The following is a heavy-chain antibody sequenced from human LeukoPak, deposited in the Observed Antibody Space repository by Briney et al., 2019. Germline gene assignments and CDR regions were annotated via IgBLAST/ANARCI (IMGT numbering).Heavy chain of an antibody. CDR2: ISGSGGST. J-gene: IGHJ5*02. Sequence: QPGGSLRLSCAASGFTFSSYAMSWVRQAPGKGLEWVSAISGSGGSTYYADSVKGRFTTSRDNSKNTLYLQMNSLRAEDTAVYYCANSIVVVPAVGPFDPWGQGTLVTVSS. V-gene: IGHV3-23*01. CDR1: GFTFSSYA. CDR3: ANSIVVVPAVGPFDP. D-gene: IGHD2-2*01.